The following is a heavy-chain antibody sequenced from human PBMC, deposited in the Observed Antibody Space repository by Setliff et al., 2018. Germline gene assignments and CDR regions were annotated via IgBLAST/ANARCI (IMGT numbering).Heavy chain of an antibody. V-gene: IGHV1-18*01. CDR2: ISPYNGNT. CDR1: GYTFSNYG. Sequence: GASVKVSCKASGYTFSNYGVTWVRQAPGQGLEWVGWISPYNGNTYYAPKFQGTAIMTTDTATTTAYLELRSLRSDDTAVYFCSRLVRFCTRTVCQRLSGDDYWGQGTLVTVSS. J-gene: IGHJ4*02. CDR3: SRLVRFCTRTVCQRLSGDDY. D-gene: IGHD3-10*01.